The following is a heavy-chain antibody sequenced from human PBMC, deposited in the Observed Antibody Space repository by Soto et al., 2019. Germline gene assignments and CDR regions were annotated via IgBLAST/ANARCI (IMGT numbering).Heavy chain of an antibody. Sequence: PSETLSLTCAAYGGSFSGYYWSWIRQPPGKGLEWIGEINHSGSTNYNPSLKSRVTISVDTSKNQFSLKLSSVTAADTAVYYCARGLYCSGGSCYRAFDIWGQGTMVTVSS. V-gene: IGHV4-34*01. D-gene: IGHD2-15*01. CDR3: ARGLYCSGGSCYRAFDI. CDR1: GGSFSGYY. CDR2: INHSGST. J-gene: IGHJ3*02.